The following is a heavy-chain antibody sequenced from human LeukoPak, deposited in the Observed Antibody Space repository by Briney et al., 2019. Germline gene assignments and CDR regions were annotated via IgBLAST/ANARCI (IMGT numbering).Heavy chain of an antibody. Sequence: GGSLRLSCAASGFTISGAWMTWVRQAPGKGLEWVGRAKRKIDGETTDYAAPVKGRFTISRDDSKNMAFLQMNSLKTEDTAIYYCTTDVGLYWGQGTLVTVSS. D-gene: IGHD3/OR15-3a*01. CDR2: AKRKIDGETT. CDR1: GFTISGAW. V-gene: IGHV3-15*01. CDR3: TTDVGLY. J-gene: IGHJ4*02.